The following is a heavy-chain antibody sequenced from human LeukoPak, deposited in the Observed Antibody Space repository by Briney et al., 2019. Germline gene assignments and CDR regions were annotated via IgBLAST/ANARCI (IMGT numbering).Heavy chain of an antibody. Sequence: GGSLRLSCAASGFTFSSYGMHWVRQAPGKGLEWVAVISYDGSNKYYADSVKGRFTISRDNSKNTLYLQMNSLRAEDTAVYYCAKGSRGSGSSIDYWGQGTLVTVSS. D-gene: IGHD3-10*01. CDR3: AKGSRGSGSSIDY. CDR1: GFTFSSYG. J-gene: IGHJ4*02. CDR2: ISYDGSNK. V-gene: IGHV3-30*18.